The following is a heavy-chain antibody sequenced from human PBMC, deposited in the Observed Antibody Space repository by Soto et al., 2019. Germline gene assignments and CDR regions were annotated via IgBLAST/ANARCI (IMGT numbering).Heavy chain of an antibody. CDR3: ARALYGMDV. V-gene: IGHV3-53*04. Sequence: EVQLVESGGGLVQPGGSLRLSCAASGFTVSSNYMSWVSQAPGKGLEWVSVIYSGGSTYYADSVKGRFTISRHNSKTTLYLQMNSLRAEDTAVYYCARALYGMDVWGQGTTVTVSS. J-gene: IGHJ6*02. CDR2: IYSGGST. CDR1: GFTVSSNY.